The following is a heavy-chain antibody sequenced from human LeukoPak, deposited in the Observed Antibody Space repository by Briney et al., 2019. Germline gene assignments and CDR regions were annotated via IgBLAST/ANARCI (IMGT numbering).Heavy chain of an antibody. D-gene: IGHD6-6*01. CDR2: ISYSGRT. V-gene: IGHV4-59*08. Sequence: SETLSLTCTVSGGSISSDYWSWIRQPPGKWLECIGYISYSGRTYYNPSLRSRVTISVDTSKNQFSLKRSSVTAADTAGYYCARQADDSSSSLVYLDYWGQGTLVTVSS. CDR3: ARQADDSSSSLVYLDY. J-gene: IGHJ4*02. CDR1: GGSISSDY.